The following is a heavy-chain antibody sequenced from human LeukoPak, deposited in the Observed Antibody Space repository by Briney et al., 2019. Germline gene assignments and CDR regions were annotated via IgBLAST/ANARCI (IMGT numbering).Heavy chain of an antibody. J-gene: IGHJ4*02. V-gene: IGHV3-21*01. D-gene: IGHD2-2*01. CDR3: ARDLSCSSTSCYFHFDY. CDR2: ISSSSSYI. Sequence: GGSLRLSCAGSGFTFSSYSMNWVRQAPGKGLEWVSSISSSSSYIYYADSVKGRFTISRDNAKNSLYLQMNSLRAEDTAVYYCARDLSCSSTSCYFHFDYWGQGTLVTVSS. CDR1: GFTFSSYS.